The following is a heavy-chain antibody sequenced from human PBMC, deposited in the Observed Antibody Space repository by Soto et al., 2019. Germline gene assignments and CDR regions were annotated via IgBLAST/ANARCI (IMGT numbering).Heavy chain of an antibody. V-gene: IGHV1-18*01. CDR1: GYTFTSYG. J-gene: IGHJ4*02. Sequence: QIQLVQSGTEVREPAASVKVSCQASGYTFTSYGFIWVRQAPGQGLELMGWISGYNNNKNYAQKYQARVTMTTDTSTRTAYMELRSLRSDDTAVYYCARVGAIAPAEGDYWGQGTLVTVSS. CDR2: ISGYNNNK. CDR3: ARVGAIAPAEGDY. D-gene: IGHD6-13*01.